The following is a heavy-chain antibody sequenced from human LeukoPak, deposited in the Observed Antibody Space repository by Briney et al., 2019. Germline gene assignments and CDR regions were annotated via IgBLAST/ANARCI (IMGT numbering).Heavy chain of an antibody. V-gene: IGHV3-23*01. J-gene: IGHJ4*02. CDR3: VRGLSGDEDY. CDR2: ISGSGGST. Sequence: GGSLRLSCAASGFTFSSYAMSWVRQAPGKGLEWVSAISGSGGSTYYADSVKGRSTISRDNAKNMLFLQMNSLRAEDTAVYYCVRGLSGDEDYWGQGTLVTVSS. D-gene: IGHD7-27*01. CDR1: GFTFSSYA.